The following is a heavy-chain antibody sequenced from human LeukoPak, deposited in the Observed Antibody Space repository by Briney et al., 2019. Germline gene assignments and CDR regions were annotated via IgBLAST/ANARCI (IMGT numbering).Heavy chain of an antibody. J-gene: IGHJ4*02. V-gene: IGHV3-48*01. CDR2: ISSSSSTI. CDR1: GVTFSSDS. CDR3: ARESDIVVVPAALDY. Sequence: GGSLRLSCAASGVTFSSDSMNWVRQAPGKGLEWVSYISSSSSTIYYADSVKGRFTISRDNAKNSLYLQMNSLRAGDTAVYYCARESDIVVVPAALDYWGQGTLVTVSS. D-gene: IGHD2-2*01.